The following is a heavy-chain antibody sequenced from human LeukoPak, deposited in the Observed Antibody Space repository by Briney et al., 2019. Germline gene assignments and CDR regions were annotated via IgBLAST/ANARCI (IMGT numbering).Heavy chain of an antibody. CDR3: ARVGRITTYMDV. CDR1: VFTFGDYA. D-gene: IGHD3-10*01. Sequence: GGSLRLSCTASVFTFGDYAMSWVRQAPGKGLEWVSSISSSSSYIYYADSVKGRFTTSRDNAKNSLYLQMNSLRAEDTAVYYCARVGRITTYMDVWGKGTTVTISS. J-gene: IGHJ6*03. CDR2: ISSSSSYI. V-gene: IGHV3-21*01.